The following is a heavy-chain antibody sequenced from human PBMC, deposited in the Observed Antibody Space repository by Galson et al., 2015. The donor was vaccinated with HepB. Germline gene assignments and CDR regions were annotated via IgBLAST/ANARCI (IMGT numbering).Heavy chain of an antibody. CDR2: INPNSGGT. V-gene: IGHV1-2*04. Sequence: SVKVSCKASGYTFTGYYMHWVRQAPGQGLEWMGWINPNSGGTNYAQKFQGWVTMTRDTSISTAYMELSRLRSDDTAVYYCARGGTYYDILTGYSPVGWFDPWGQGTLVTVSS. J-gene: IGHJ5*02. CDR3: ARGGTYYDILTGYSPVGWFDP. D-gene: IGHD3-9*01. CDR1: GYTFTGYY.